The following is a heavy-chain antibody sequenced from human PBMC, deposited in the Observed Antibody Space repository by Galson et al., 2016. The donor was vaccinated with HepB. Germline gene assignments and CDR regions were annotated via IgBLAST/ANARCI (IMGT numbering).Heavy chain of an antibody. CDR2: TYYRSKWYY. D-gene: IGHD1-1*01. V-gene: IGHV6-1*01. CDR1: GDSVSSNSAA. J-gene: IGHJ4*02. Sequence: CAISGDSVSSNSAAWNWIRQSPSRGLEWLGRTYYRSKWYYDYAVPVKSRITINPDTSKNQFSLHLNSVTPEDTAVYDCARDLGGAYGTGRSLDYWGQGTLVTVSS. CDR3: ARDLGGAYGTGRSLDY.